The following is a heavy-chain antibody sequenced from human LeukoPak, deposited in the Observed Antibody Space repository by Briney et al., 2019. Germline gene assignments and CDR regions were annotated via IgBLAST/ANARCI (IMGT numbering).Heavy chain of an antibody. CDR1: GFTFSGYW. Sequence: GGSLRLSCAASGFTFSGYWMTWVRQAPGKGLEWVANIKQDGSEEYYMDSVKGRFTISRDNAKNSLYLQMNSLRADDTAVYYCARDRSVVVTANRHFDYWGQGTLVTVSS. CDR3: ARDRSVVVTANRHFDY. D-gene: IGHD2-21*02. CDR2: IKQDGSEE. V-gene: IGHV3-7*01. J-gene: IGHJ4*02.